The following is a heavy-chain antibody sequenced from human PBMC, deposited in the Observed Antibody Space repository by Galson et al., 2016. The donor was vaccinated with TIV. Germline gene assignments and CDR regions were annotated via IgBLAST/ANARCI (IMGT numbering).Heavy chain of an antibody. CDR2: VDPEDGQT. V-gene: IGHV1-69-2*01. Sequence: VKVSCKVSGYNFTDYYLHWMQQAPGKGFEWMGHVDPEDGQTKYAPKFQGRVTMTADTSTDTAYMELTSLRSEDTAIYYCTTVRLRGSGGMDIWGQGTTVIVSS. CDR3: TTVRLRGSGGMDI. J-gene: IGHJ6*02. D-gene: IGHD2-8*01. CDR1: GYNFTDYY.